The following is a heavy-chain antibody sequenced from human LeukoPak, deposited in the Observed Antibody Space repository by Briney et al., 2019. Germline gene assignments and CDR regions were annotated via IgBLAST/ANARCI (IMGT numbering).Heavy chain of an antibody. V-gene: IGHV1-69*13. CDR2: TIPIFGTA. Sequence: SVKVSCKASGGTFSSYAISWVRQAPGQGLEWMGGTIPIFGTANYAQKFQGRVTITADESTSTAYMELSSLRSEDTAVYYCASDPPDSSNWYSGLDYWGQGTLVTVSS. CDR3: ASDPPDSSNWYSGLDY. CDR1: GGTFSSYA. D-gene: IGHD6-13*01. J-gene: IGHJ4*02.